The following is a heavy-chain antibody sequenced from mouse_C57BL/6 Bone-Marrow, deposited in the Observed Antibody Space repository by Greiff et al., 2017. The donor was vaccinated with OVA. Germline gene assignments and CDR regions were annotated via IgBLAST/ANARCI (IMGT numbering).Heavy chain of an antibody. Sequence: DVKLVESGPVLVKPGASVKMSCKASGYTFTDYYMNWVKQSHGKSLEWIGVINPYNGGTSYNQKFKGKATLTVDKSSSTAYMELNSLTSEDSAVYYCARGGDYWGQGTTLTVSS. CDR1: GYTFTDYY. V-gene: IGHV1-19*01. J-gene: IGHJ2*01. CDR3: ARGGDY. CDR2: INPYNGGT.